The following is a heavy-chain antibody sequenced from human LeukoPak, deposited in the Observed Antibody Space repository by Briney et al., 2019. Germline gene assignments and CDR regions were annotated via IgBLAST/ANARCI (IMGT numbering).Heavy chain of an antibody. CDR1: GYTFTSYG. CDR3: ARDLTIAAAGTYGY. V-gene: IGHV1-18*01. Sequence: ASVKVSCKASGYTFTSYGVSWVRQAPGQGLEWMGWISTYNGNTNYAQNLQGRVTMTTGTSTSTAYMELRSLKSDDTAVYYCARDLTIAAAGTYGYWGQGTLVTVSS. J-gene: IGHJ4*02. CDR2: ISTYNGNT. D-gene: IGHD6-13*01.